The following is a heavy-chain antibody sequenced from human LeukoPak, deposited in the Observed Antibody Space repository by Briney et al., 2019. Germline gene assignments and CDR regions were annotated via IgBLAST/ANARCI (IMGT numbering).Heavy chain of an antibody. Sequence: PGGSLRLSCAASGFTFSSYWMSWVRQAPGKGLEWVANIKQDGSEKYYVDSVKGRFTISRDNAKNSLYLQMNSLRAEDTAVYYCASTDSSGYYQEGNDWFDPWGQGTLVTLSS. CDR3: ASTDSSGYYQEGNDWFDP. J-gene: IGHJ5*02. CDR2: IKQDGSEK. CDR1: GFTFSSYW. D-gene: IGHD3-22*01. V-gene: IGHV3-7*01.